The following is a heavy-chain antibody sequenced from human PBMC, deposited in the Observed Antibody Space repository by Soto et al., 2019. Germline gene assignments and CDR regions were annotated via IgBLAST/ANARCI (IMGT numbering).Heavy chain of an antibody. Sequence: CEFLKIPLQGFGYNFTCFWNGRVRQRHGKGLEWRGRINPSDSYTTYSPSFQGHVTISTDKSFSTAYLQWSGLKASDTAMYYCARLGYCTGTSCYTFDSWGQGTLVTVSS. D-gene: IGHD2-2*02. CDR2: INPSDSYT. V-gene: IGHV5-10-1*01. CDR1: GYNFTCFW. CDR3: ARLGYCTGTSCYTFDS. J-gene: IGHJ4*02.